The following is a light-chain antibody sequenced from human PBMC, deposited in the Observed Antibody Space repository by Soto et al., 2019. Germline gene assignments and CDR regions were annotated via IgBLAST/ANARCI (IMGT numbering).Light chain of an antibody. CDR1: QSVSSN. CDR2: GAS. V-gene: IGKV3-11*01. Sequence: EVVLTQTPATLSLSPGERSTLSCRASQSVSSNLAWYQQKPGQAPRLLVYGASNRASGIPARFSGSGSGSDFTLTISSLGPEDSAVYYCQQRSNWPSITFGQGTRLEIK. CDR3: QQRSNWPSIT. J-gene: IGKJ5*01.